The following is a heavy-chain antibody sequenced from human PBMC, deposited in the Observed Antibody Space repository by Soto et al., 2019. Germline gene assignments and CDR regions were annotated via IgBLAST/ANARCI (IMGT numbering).Heavy chain of an antibody. V-gene: IGHV3-23*01. CDR3: AKFIVGTGGSSGWPWFLES. Sequence: EVQLLESGGNLVQPGGSLRLSCAASGFAFSSYAMTWVLQAPGQGLEWVSALSGTGGTTYSTDSVRGRFTIARDNSKNTLYLQINGLAPEGSAIYYCAKFIVGTGGSSGWPWFLESWGQGTLVTVSS. CDR1: GFAFSSYA. J-gene: IGHJ4*02. D-gene: IGHD6-25*01. CDR2: LSGTGGTT.